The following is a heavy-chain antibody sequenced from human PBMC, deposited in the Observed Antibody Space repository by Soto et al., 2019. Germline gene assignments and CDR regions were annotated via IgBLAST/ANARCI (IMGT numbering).Heavy chain of an antibody. Sequence: EVQLVESGGGLVQPRGSLRLSCAASGFTFSSYWMSWVRQAPGKGLEWVANIKQDGSENYYVDSVKARFTISRDNAKNSLYLQMNSLRAEDTAVYYCARDSGGITIFGVVTPSVAGGWFDPWGQGTLVTVSS. CDR3: ARDSGGITIFGVVTPSVAGGWFDP. V-gene: IGHV3-7*03. CDR2: IKQDGSEN. CDR1: GFTFSSYW. J-gene: IGHJ5*02. D-gene: IGHD3-3*01.